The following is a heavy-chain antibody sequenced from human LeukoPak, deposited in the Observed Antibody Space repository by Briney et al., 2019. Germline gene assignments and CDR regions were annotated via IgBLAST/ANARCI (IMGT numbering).Heavy chain of an antibody. V-gene: IGHV3-23*01. J-gene: IGHJ4*02. Sequence: PGGSLRLSCAASGFTFSTSAMSWVRQAPGKGLEWVSGISGSGDSTYYVDSVKGRFTISRDNSKNTLYLQMNSLRAEDTAVYYCAKDTKGGYWGQGTLVTVSS. CDR2: ISGSGDST. CDR1: GFTFSTSA. D-gene: IGHD2-8*01. CDR3: AKDTKGGY.